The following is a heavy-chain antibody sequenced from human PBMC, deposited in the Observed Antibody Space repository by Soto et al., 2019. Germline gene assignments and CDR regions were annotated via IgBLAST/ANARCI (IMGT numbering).Heavy chain of an antibody. V-gene: IGHV4-4*02. J-gene: IGHJ6*02. CDR3: ARSTDSSGYYPRWYYYGMDV. Sequence: QVQLQESGPGLVKPSGTLSLTCAVSGGSISSSNWWSWVRQPPGKGLEWIGEIYHSGSTNYNPSLKSRVTISVDKSTNQFSLKLSSVTAADTAVYYCARSTDSSGYYPRWYYYGMDVWGQGTTVTVSS. CDR2: IYHSGST. D-gene: IGHD3-22*01. CDR1: GGSISSSNW.